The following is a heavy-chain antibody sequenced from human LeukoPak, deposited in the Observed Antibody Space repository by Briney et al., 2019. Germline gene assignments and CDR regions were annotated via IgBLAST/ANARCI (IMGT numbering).Heavy chain of an antibody. D-gene: IGHD3-10*01. Sequence: GGSLRLSCAAFGFTFSSYAMGWVRQAPGKGLEWVSAISGSGGSRYYADSVKGRFTISRDNYKSTLYLQMNSLRAEDTAVYYCARAKVRGVIIKSFDYWGQGTLVTVSS. J-gene: IGHJ4*02. V-gene: IGHV3-23*01. CDR2: ISGSGGSR. CDR3: ARAKVRGVIIKSFDY. CDR1: GFTFSSYA.